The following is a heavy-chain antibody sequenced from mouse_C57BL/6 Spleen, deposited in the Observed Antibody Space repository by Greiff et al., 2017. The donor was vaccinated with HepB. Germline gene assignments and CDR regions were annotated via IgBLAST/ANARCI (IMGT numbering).Heavy chain of an antibody. J-gene: IGHJ2*01. Sequence: QVQLQQPGTELVKPGASVKLSCKASGYTFTSYWMPWVKQRPGQGLEWIGNINPSNGGTNYNEKFKSKATLTVDKSSSTAYMQLSSRTSEDSAVYYCARGGDGYSPFDYWGQGTTLTVSS. CDR1: GYTFTSYW. D-gene: IGHD2-3*01. CDR2: INPSNGGT. V-gene: IGHV1-53*01. CDR3: ARGGDGYSPFDY.